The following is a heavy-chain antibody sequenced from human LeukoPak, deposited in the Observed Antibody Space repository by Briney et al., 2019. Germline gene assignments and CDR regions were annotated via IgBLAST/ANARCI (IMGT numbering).Heavy chain of an antibody. D-gene: IGHD2-2*01. CDR3: TRGRCASCYGDSGLGP. CDR2: LSTTGDT. Sequence: GALGLSFAASGFTISRYDIHWVRQVTGKGLEWGSFLSTTGDTYYQDSMKGRFTISRDTVRNSVYLQMGSLRPDDTAVYYCTRGRCASCYGDSGLGPWGQGTLVTVSS. CDR1: GFTISRYD. J-gene: IGHJ5*02. V-gene: IGHV3-13*01.